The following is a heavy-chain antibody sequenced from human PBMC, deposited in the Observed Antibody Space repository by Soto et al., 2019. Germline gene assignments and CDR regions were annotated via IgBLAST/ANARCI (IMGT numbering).Heavy chain of an antibody. CDR3: AKAKYSSSWYSYGMDV. Sequence: QVQLVESGGGVVQPGRSLRLSCAASGFTFSSYGMHWVRQAPGKGLEWVAVISHDGSKKYYADSVKGRFTISRDNSKNTLYLQMNSLRAEDTAVYYCAKAKYSSSWYSYGMDVWGQGTTVTVSS. D-gene: IGHD6-13*01. CDR2: ISHDGSKK. J-gene: IGHJ6*02. CDR1: GFTFSSYG. V-gene: IGHV3-30*18.